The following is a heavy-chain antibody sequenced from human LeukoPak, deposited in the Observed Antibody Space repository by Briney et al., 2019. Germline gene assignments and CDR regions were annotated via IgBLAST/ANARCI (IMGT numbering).Heavy chain of an antibody. V-gene: IGHV3-23*01. D-gene: IGHD5-12*01. CDR2: ISGSAYST. CDR3: AKEAGYSGYDYPDY. J-gene: IGHJ4*02. CDR1: GFTFSSYA. Sequence: GGSLSLPCAASGFTFSSYAMSWVRQAPGKGLEWVSGISGSAYSTYYADSVQGRFTISRDNSKNTLYLQMNSLRAEDTAVYYCAKEAGYSGYDYPDYSGQGTLVTVSS.